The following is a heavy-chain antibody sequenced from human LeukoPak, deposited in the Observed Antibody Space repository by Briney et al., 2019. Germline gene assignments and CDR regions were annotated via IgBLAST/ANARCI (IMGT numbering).Heavy chain of an antibody. V-gene: IGHV4-39*01. CDR2: IYYSGST. Sequence: SETLSLTCTVSGGSISSYYWGWIRQPPGKGLEWIGSIYYSGSTYYNPSLKSRVTISVDTSKNQFSLKLSSVTAADTAVYYCARRADSSGYYYNYFDYWGQGTLVTVSS. J-gene: IGHJ4*02. CDR1: GGSISSYY. D-gene: IGHD3-22*01. CDR3: ARRADSSGYYYNYFDY.